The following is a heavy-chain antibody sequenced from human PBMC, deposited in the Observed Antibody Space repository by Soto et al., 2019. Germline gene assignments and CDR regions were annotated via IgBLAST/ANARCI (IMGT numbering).Heavy chain of an antibody. J-gene: IGHJ6*02. CDR2: INHSGST. CDR1: GGSFSGYY. D-gene: IGHD6-6*01. V-gene: IGHV4-34*01. CDR3: ARAGGRIAARQGYYHYAMDV. Sequence: SETLSLTCAVYGGSFSGYYWSWIRQPPGKGLEWIGEINHSGSTNYNPSLKSRVTISVDTSKNQFSLKLSSVTAADTAVYYCARAGGRIAARQGYYHYAMDVRCQG.